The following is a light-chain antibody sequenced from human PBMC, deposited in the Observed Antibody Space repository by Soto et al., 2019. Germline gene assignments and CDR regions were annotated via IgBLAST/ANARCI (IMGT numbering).Light chain of an antibody. V-gene: IGKV3-15*01. J-gene: IGKJ4*01. Sequence: EIMMTQSPATVSVSPGERATLSCRASQSIRTNVAWYQQKPGQALRLLIYDAFSRATGLSCRFSGSGSGTEFTLTISSLQSEDVAIYYCQQYNDWPPLTFGGGTRLEI. CDR1: QSIRTN. CDR2: DAF. CDR3: QQYNDWPPLT.